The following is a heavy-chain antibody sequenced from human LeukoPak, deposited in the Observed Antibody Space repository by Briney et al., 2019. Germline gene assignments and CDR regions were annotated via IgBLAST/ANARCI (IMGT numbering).Heavy chain of an antibody. J-gene: IGHJ3*02. CDR3: ARVHYGAFDI. V-gene: IGHV4-59*11. Sequence: SETLSLTCTVSGGSISSHYWSWIRQPPGKGLEWIGYIYYSESTNYNPSLKSRVTISVDPSKNQFSLKLSSVTAADTAVYYCARVHYGAFDIWGQGTMVTVSS. D-gene: IGHD3-16*01. CDR1: GGSISSHY. CDR2: IYYSEST.